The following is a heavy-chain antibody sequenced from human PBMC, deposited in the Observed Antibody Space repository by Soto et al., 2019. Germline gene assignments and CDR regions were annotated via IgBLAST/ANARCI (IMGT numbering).Heavy chain of an antibody. D-gene: IGHD3-10*01. CDR2: IVVGSGNT. CDR1: GFTFTSSA. Sequence: SVKVSCKASGFTFTSSAMQWVRQARGQRIEWIGWIVVGSGNTNYAQKFQERVTITRDMSTSTAYMELSSLRSEDTAVYYCAALYYYGSGTGAFDIWRQGTMVTVSS. V-gene: IGHV1-58*02. J-gene: IGHJ3*02. CDR3: AALYYYGSGTGAFDI.